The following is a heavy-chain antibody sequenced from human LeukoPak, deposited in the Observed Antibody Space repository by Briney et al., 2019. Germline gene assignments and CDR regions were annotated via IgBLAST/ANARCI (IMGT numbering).Heavy chain of an antibody. D-gene: IGHD1-20*01. CDR1: GFSFSNFA. J-gene: IGHJ4*02. Sequence: PGGSLRLSCAASGFSFSNFAMSWVRQAPGKGLEWVSARTGSGGGIYYADSVEGRFTISRDQSKNTLYLQMNSLRAEDTAVYYCVKESQYNWNDGNFDYWGQGTLVTVSS. V-gene: IGHV3-23*01. CDR2: RTGSGGGI. CDR3: VKESQYNWNDGNFDY.